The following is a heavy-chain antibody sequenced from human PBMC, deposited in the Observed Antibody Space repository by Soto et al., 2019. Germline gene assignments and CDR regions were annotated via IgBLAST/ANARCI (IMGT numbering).Heavy chain of an antibody. CDR3: AKCVTFCYFDY. CDR2: ISPGGST. J-gene: IGHJ4*02. CDR1: GFTFSTYA. V-gene: IGHV3-23*01. D-gene: IGHD4-4*01. Sequence: QPGGSLRLSCAASGFTFSTYAMAWVRQAPGKGLEWVSAISPGGSTYYADSVKGRFTISRDNSKNTVYLQMNSLRVEDTAEYYCAKCVTFCYFDYWGQGTLVTVSS.